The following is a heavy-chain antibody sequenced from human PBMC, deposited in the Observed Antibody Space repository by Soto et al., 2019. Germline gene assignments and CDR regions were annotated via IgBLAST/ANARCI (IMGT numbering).Heavy chain of an antibody. CDR3: ARAKNFGSGELDY. Sequence: QVQLVQSGAEVKKPGASVKVSCKASGYTFTGHYILWVRQAPGQGLEWMGWVNPISGGTIYAQKFLGWFTMTRDTSTSTAYLELRSLTSDATAVYYCARAKNFGSGELDYWGQGTLVTVSS. D-gene: IGHD3-10*01. V-gene: IGHV1-2*04. CDR2: VNPISGGT. CDR1: GYTFTGHY. J-gene: IGHJ4*02.